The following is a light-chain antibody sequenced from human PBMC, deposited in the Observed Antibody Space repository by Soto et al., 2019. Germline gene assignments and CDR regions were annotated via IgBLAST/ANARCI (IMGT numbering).Light chain of an antibody. CDR3: QQYKNWPL. CDR2: GAS. CDR1: HSVNSH. V-gene: IGKV3-15*01. J-gene: IGKJ5*01. Sequence: MMVTHSPATCSVSPVEIVTLSCRTSHSVNSHVAWYQQKPGQAPRLLLYGASTRATGIPVRFSGSGFGTEFTLTISSLQSEDFAVYYCQQYKNWPLFGQGTRLEIK.